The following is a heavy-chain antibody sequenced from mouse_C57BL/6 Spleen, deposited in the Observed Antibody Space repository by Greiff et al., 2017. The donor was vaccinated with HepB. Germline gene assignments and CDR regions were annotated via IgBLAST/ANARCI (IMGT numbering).Heavy chain of an antibody. J-gene: IGHJ2*01. CDR3: TRGGRYFDY. Sequence: QVQLQQPGAELVRPGTSVKLSCKASGYTFTSYWMHWVRQRPGQGLEGIGVIDPSDSYTNYNQKFKGKATLTVDTSSSTAYMQLSSLTSEDSAVYYCTRGGRYFDYWGQGTTHTVSS. D-gene: IGHD2-14*01. CDR1: GYTFTSYW. CDR2: IDPSDSYT. V-gene: IGHV1-59*01.